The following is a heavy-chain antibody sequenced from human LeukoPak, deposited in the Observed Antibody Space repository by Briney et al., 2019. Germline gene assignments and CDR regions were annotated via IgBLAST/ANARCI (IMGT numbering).Heavy chain of an antibody. D-gene: IGHD4-17*01. J-gene: IGHJ6*03. Sequence: SETLSLTCTVSSGSISTSNYYWCWVRQPPGKALEWFGNIFYSRSTYSSPSLKSRVTISLDTSRNQFSLKLSSVTAADTAVYYCARGLNGDSYYYYCYMDVWGKGTTVTISS. CDR3: ARGLNGDSYYYYCYMDV. CDR1: SGSISTSNYY. CDR2: IFYSRST. V-gene: IGHV4-39*07.